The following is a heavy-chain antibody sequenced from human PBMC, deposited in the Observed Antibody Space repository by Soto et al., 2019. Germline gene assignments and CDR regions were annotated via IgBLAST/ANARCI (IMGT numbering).Heavy chain of an antibody. CDR3: AREVGATQAFDY. Sequence: ASVKVSCKASGYTFTSYGISWVRQAPGQGLEWMGWISAYNGNTNYAQKLQGRVTMTTDTSTSTAYMELRSLRSDDTAVYYRAREVGATQAFDYWGQGPLVTVYS. D-gene: IGHD1-26*01. J-gene: IGHJ4*02. V-gene: IGHV1-18*01. CDR1: GYTFTSYG. CDR2: ISAYNGNT.